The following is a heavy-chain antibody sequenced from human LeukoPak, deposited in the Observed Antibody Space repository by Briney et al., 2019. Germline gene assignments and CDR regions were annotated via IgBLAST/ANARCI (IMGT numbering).Heavy chain of an antibody. CDR3: ARDSSYCGGDCYGDY. V-gene: IGHV1-69*04. D-gene: IGHD2-21*01. CDR1: GYTFTSYD. Sequence: GASVKVSCKASGYTFTSYDINWVRQATGQGLEWMGRIIPILGIANYAQKFQGRVTITADKSTSTAYMELSSLRSEDTAVYYCARDSSYCGGDCYGDYWGQGTLVTVSS. CDR2: IIPILGIA. J-gene: IGHJ4*02.